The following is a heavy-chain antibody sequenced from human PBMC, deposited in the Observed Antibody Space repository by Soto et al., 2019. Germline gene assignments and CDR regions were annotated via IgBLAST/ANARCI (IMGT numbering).Heavy chain of an antibody. CDR2: ISRDGGTK. CDR3: TGEGASGY. CDR1: GFTVSSYG. J-gene: IGHJ4*02. V-gene: IGHV3-30*03. Sequence: QVQLVESGGGVVQPGRSLRLSCAVSGFTVSSYGMHWVRQAPGKGLEWVAVISRDGGTKFYADSVKGRFAISRDNSRNTLFLEMNSLGGGDRAVYYCTGEGASGYWGQGTLVTVSS. D-gene: IGHD2-8*02.